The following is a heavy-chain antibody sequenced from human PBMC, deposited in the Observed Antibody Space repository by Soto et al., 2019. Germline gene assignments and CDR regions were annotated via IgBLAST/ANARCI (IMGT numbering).Heavy chain of an antibody. D-gene: IGHD2-8*01. Sequence: QVQLQESGPGLVQPSQTLSLTCTVSGGSISSAGYYWSWIRQHPGKGLEWIGYIYSSGVTYYDPSPKSRVTMSIDMSKNPFSLRLSSVTAADTAVYYCATKPNGLYYFDYWGQGALVTVSS. J-gene: IGHJ4*02. CDR2: IYSSGVT. CDR1: GGSISSAGYY. CDR3: ATKPNGLYYFDY. V-gene: IGHV4-31*03.